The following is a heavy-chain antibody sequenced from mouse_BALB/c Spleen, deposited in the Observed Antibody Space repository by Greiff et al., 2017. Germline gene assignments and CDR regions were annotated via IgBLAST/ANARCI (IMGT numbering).Heavy chain of an antibody. CDR2: IYPGSGST. V-gene: IGHV1S22*01. CDR1: GYTFTSYW. Sequence: LQQPGSELVRPGASVKLSCKASGYTFTSYWMHWVKQRPGQGLEWIGNIYPGSGSTNYDEKFKSKATLTVDTSSSTAYMQLSSLTSEDSAVYYCTRRGGPTRAMDYWGQGTSVTVSS. D-gene: IGHD1-1*02. CDR3: TRRGGPTRAMDY. J-gene: IGHJ4*01.